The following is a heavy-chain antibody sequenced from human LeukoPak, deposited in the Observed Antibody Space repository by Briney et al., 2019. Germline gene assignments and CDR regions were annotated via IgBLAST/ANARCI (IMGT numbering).Heavy chain of an antibody. CDR3: AKDQAHGPYYFDY. J-gene: IGHJ4*02. CDR2: ISSSGGVT. CDR1: GLTFTRYA. D-gene: IGHD2-21*01. V-gene: IGHV3-23*01. Sequence: PGGSLRLSCATSGLTFTRYAMSWVRQAPGKGLEWVSGISSSGGVTYSADSVKGRFTISRDNSKNTLYLQMNSLRAEDTAVYYCAKDQAHGPYYFDYWGQGTLVTVSS.